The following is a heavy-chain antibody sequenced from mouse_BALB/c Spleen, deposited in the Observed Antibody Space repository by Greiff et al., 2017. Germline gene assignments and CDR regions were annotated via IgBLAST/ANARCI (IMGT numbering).Heavy chain of an antibody. CDR1: GYTFTSYW. CDR3: AKDRYDGLYAMDY. D-gene: IGHD2-14*01. J-gene: IGHJ4*01. CDR2: IDPSNSET. Sequence: VQLVESGPELVRPGASVKMSCKASGYTFTSYWMHWVKQRPGQGLEWIGMIDPSNSETRLNQKFKDKATLNVDKSSNTAYMQLSSLTSEDSAVYFCAKDRYDGLYAMDYWGQGTSVTVSS. V-gene: IGHV1-74*01.